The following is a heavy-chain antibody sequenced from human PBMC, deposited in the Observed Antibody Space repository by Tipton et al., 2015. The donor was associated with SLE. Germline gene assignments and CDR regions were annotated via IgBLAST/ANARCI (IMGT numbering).Heavy chain of an antibody. CDR3: AREGGHTQQLVTDY. CDR1: GGSFSGYY. D-gene: IGHD6-13*01. CDR2: INHSGST. V-gene: IGHV4-34*01. J-gene: IGHJ4*02. Sequence: TLSLTCAVYGGSFSGYYWSWIRQPPGKGLEWIGEINHSGSTNYNPSLKSRVTISVDTSKNQFSLKLSSVTAADTAVYYCAREGGHTQQLVTDYWGQGNLVTVSS.